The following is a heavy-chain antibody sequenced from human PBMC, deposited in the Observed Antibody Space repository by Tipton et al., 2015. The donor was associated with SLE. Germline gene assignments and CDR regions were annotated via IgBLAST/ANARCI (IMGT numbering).Heavy chain of an antibody. V-gene: IGHV4-31*03. J-gene: IGHJ5*02. CDR1: GDSISNVGYY. CDR3: ARENYDSWSGFYRRWFDP. CDR2: NSYSGST. D-gene: IGHD3-3*01. Sequence: TLSLTCSVSGDSISNVGYYWSWIRQHPGKGLEWIGNNSYSGSTYYNASLKSRVSISLDTSKNHFSLRVNSVTAADTAVYYCARENYDSWSGFYRRWFDPWGQGTLVTVSS.